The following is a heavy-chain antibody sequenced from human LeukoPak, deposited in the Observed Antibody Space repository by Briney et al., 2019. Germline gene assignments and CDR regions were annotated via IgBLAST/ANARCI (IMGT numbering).Heavy chain of an antibody. D-gene: IGHD3-10*01. Sequence: ASVKVSCKASGYTFTNYYMHWVRQAPGQGLEWMGIINPSGGSTSYAQKFQGRVTMTRDTSTSTVYMELSSLRSEVTAVYFCARVDAEGSGVKYFDYWGQGTLVTVSS. CDR3: ARVDAEGSGVKYFDY. CDR1: GYTFTNYY. CDR2: INPSGGST. J-gene: IGHJ4*02. V-gene: IGHV1-46*01.